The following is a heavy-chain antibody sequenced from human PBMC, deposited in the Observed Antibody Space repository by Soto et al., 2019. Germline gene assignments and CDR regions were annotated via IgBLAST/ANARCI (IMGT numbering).Heavy chain of an antibody. J-gene: IGHJ6*02. V-gene: IGHV1-69*01. D-gene: IGHD2-15*01. Sequence: QVQLVQSGAEVKKPGSSVKVSCKASGGTFSSYAISWVRQAPGQGLEWMGGIIPIFGTTNYAQKFQGRVTITADESTSTAYMELSSLRSEDTAVYYCARDPVVVVAATPNYYYGMDVWCQGTTVTVSS. CDR1: GGTFSSYA. CDR2: IIPIFGTT. CDR3: ARDPVVVVAATPNYYYGMDV.